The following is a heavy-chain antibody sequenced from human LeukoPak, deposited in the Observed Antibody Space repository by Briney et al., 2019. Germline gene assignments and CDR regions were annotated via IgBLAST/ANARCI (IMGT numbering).Heavy chain of an antibody. Sequence: SETLSLTFAVYGGSFSGYYWTWIRQPPGKGLEWIGRISGSGTITYNPALQSRLTISIDTSKNQFSLKLMSVTAADTAVYYCARGERYWGQGTLVTVSS. CDR3: ARGERY. J-gene: IGHJ4*02. CDR2: ISGSGTI. CDR1: GGSFSGYY. V-gene: IGHV4-34*01.